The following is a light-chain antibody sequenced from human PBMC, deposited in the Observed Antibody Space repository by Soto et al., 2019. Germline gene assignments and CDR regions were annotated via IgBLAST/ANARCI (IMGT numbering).Light chain of an antibody. CDR1: QSVGSN. CDR2: GAS. Sequence: ERVMTQSPATLSVSPGGKATLSCRASQSVGSNVAWYQQKPGQAPRLLIYGASTRATGIPARFSGRGSGTVFTLTISSLQSEDFAVYYCQQRSNWPSLTFGGGTKVEIK. V-gene: IGKV3D-15*01. CDR3: QQRSNWPSLT. J-gene: IGKJ4*01.